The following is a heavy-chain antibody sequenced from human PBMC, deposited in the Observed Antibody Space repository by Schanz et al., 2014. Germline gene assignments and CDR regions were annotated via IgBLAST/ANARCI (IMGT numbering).Heavy chain of an antibody. CDR2: ISGSGRST. CDR3: ARGGYGSFQDY. J-gene: IGHJ4*02. CDR1: GFTFNSYV. Sequence: EVQLVESGGGLVQPGGSLRLSCAASGFTFNSYVLTWVRQAPGKGLEWVSAISGSGRSTSYADSVKGRFTISRDNAKNSLYLQMNSLRAEDTAVYYCARGGYGSFQDYWGQGTLVTVSS. V-gene: IGHV3-23*04. D-gene: IGHD1-26*01.